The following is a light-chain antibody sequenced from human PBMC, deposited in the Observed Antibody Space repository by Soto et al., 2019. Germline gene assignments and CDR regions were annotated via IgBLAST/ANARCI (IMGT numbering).Light chain of an antibody. Sequence: QSALTQPRSVSGSPGQSLTISCTGTSSDVGGYNYVSWYQHDPGKAPKLMISDVSKRPSGVPDRFSGSKSGNTASLTISGLQAEDEADYYCCSYAGSYSRVFGGGTKLTVL. V-gene: IGLV2-11*01. CDR3: CSYAGSYSRV. CDR1: SSDVGGYNY. CDR2: DVS. J-gene: IGLJ3*02.